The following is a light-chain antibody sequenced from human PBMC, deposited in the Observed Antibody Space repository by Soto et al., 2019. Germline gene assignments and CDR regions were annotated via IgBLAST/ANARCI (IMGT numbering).Light chain of an antibody. CDR3: QQYNSYSPKT. Sequence: DIQMTQSPSTLSGSVVDRVTITCRASQTISSWLAWYQQKPGKAPKLLIYKASTLKSGVPSRFSGSGSGTEFTLTISSLQPDDFATYYCQQYNSYSPKTFGQGTKVDI. V-gene: IGKV1-5*03. J-gene: IGKJ1*01. CDR1: QTISSW. CDR2: KAS.